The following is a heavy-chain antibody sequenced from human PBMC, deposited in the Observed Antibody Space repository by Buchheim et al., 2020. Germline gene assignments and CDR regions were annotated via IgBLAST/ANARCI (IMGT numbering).Heavy chain of an antibody. D-gene: IGHD3-16*02. V-gene: IGHV3-74*01. CDR3: AVSITFGGVISLGALDS. CDR1: GFTFSGYW. J-gene: IGHJ4*02. CDR2: INSDGSST. Sequence: EVQLVESGGGLVQPGGSLRLSCVASGFTFSGYWMHWVRQAPGKGLVWVSRINSDGSSTSYADSVKGRFTISRDNAKNTVYLQMNSLRVEDTAVYYCAVSITFGGVISLGALDSWGQGTL.